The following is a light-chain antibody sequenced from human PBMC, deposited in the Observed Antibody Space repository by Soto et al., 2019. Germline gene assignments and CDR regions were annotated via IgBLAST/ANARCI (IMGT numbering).Light chain of an antibody. J-gene: IGLJ3*02. Sequence: QSALTQPASVSGSPGQSITISCTGTSSDVGGYNYVSWYQQHPGKAPELMIYEVSNRPSGVSNRFSGSKSGNTASLIISGLQAEDEADYYCSSYTGSSTLVFGGGTKLTVL. CDR3: SSYTGSSTLV. CDR2: EVS. CDR1: SSDVGGYNY. V-gene: IGLV2-14*01.